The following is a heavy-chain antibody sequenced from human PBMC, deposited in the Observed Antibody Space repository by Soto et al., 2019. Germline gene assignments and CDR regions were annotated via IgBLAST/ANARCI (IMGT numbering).Heavy chain of an antibody. D-gene: IGHD3-3*01. CDR2: IIPIVGVP. Sequence: QVQLVQSGAVVKKPGSSVKVSCKASGGSFRNYPFNWVRQAPGQGLEWMGGIIPIVGVPNYAQEFQGRVTITADESTTTVYLEMSSLRSEDTAVYYCTRVLEFRDGYISLFDYWGQGTLVTVSS. CDR1: GGSFRNYP. J-gene: IGHJ4*02. V-gene: IGHV1-69*01. CDR3: TRVLEFRDGYISLFDY.